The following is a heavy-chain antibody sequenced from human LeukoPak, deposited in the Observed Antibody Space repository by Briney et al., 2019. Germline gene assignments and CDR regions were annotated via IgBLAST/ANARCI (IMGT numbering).Heavy chain of an antibody. Sequence: PGGSLRLSCAASGFTFSSYWMSWVRQAPGKGLEWVANIKQDGSEKYYVDSVKGRFTISRDNAKNSLYLQMNSLRAEDTAVYYCARDNAAYCGGDCYPWFDPWGQGTLVTVSS. CDR2: IKQDGSEK. CDR1: GFTFSSYW. CDR3: ARDNAAYCGGDCYPWFDP. D-gene: IGHD2-21*02. V-gene: IGHV3-7*01. J-gene: IGHJ5*02.